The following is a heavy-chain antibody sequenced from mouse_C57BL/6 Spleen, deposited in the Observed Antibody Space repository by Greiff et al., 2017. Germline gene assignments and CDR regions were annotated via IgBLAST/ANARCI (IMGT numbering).Heavy chain of an antibody. J-gene: IGHJ4*01. Sequence: VQLQQPGTELVKPGASVKLSCKASGYTFTSYWMHWVKQRPGQGLEWIGNINPSNGGTNYNEKFKSKATLTVDKSSSTAYMPLSSLTSEDSAVYYCARWRDGSDYAMDYWGQGTSVTVSS. V-gene: IGHV1-53*01. D-gene: IGHD1-1*01. CDR3: ARWRDGSDYAMDY. CDR2: INPSNGGT. CDR1: GYTFTSYW.